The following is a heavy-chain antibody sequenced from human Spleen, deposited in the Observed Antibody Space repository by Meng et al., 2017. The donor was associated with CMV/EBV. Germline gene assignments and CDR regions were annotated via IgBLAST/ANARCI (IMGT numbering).Heavy chain of an antibody. CDR1: GYTFTSYD. D-gene: IGHD3-3*01. V-gene: IGHV1-8*01. Sequence: ASVKVSCKASGYTFTSYDINWVRQATGQGLEWMGWMNPNSGNTGYAQKLQGRVTMSRNTSISTAYMELSSLRSEDTAVYYCTRSNDFWSGSGAFDIWGQGTMVTVSS. CDR3: TRSNDFWSGSGAFDI. CDR2: MNPNSGNT. J-gene: IGHJ3*02.